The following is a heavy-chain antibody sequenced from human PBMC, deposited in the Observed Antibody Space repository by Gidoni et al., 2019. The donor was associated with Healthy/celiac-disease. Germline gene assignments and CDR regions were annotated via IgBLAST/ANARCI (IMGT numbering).Heavy chain of an antibody. CDR2: ISDDGSNK. V-gene: IGHV3-30*01. Sequence: QVQLVESGRGVVQPGRSLRLSCAASGFTFGSYAMHGVRQAPGKGLEWVAVISDDGSNKYYADSVKGRFTISRDNSKNTLYLQMNSLRAEDTAVYYCARDPGLAAAGNRVTYFDYWGQGTLVTVSS. D-gene: IGHD6-13*01. CDR1: GFTFGSYA. CDR3: ARDPGLAAAGNRVTYFDY. J-gene: IGHJ4*02.